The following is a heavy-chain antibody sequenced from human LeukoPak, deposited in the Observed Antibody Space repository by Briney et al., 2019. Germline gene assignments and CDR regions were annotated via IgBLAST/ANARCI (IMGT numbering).Heavy chain of an antibody. V-gene: IGHV4-4*07. CDR3: ARHSGSYYRFYYFDY. CDR2: IYTSGST. J-gene: IGHJ4*02. D-gene: IGHD1-26*01. CDR1: GGSISSYY. Sequence: SETLSLTCTVSGGSISSYYWSWIRQPAGKGLERIGRIYTSGSTNYNPSLKSRVTMSVDTSKNQFSLKLSSVTAADTAVYYCARHSGSYYRFYYFDYLGQGTLVTVSS.